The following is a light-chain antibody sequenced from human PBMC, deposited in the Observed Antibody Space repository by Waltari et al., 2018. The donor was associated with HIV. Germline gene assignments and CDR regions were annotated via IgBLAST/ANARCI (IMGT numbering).Light chain of an antibody. V-gene: IGLV2-14*01. Sequence: QSALTQPASVSGSPGQSITISCTGTSSDVGGYNYVSWYQQHPDKAPKLLIYEVSSRPSGMSSRFSGCKSANTASLTISGLQADDEADYYCSSYTSSSTLVFGGGTKLTV. CDR1: SSDVGGYNY. J-gene: IGLJ2*01. CDR2: EVS. CDR3: SSYTSSSTLV.